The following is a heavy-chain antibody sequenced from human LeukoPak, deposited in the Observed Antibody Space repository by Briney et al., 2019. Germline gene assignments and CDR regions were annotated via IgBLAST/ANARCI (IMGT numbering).Heavy chain of an antibody. CDR3: AKRGVVIRVILVGFHKEAYYFES. Sequence: GGSLRLSCAVSGITLSNYGMSWVRQAPGKGLEWVAGISASGGSTNYADSVKGRFTIPRDNPKNTLYLQMNSLRAEGTAFYFCAKRGVVIRVILVGFHKEAYYFESWGQGALVTVSS. CDR2: ISASGGST. D-gene: IGHD3/OR15-3a*01. CDR1: GITLSNYG. J-gene: IGHJ4*02. V-gene: IGHV3-23*01.